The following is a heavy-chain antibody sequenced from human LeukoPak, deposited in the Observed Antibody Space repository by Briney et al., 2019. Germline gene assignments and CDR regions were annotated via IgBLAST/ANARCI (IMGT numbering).Heavy chain of an antibody. Sequence: ASVKVSCKASGYTFTSYGISWVRQAPGQGLEWMGWISAYNGNTNYAQKLQGRVTMTTDTSTSTAYMELRSLRSDDTAVYYCARDLNVGSYPYYYYYYMDVWGKGTTVTVSS. D-gene: IGHD1-26*01. CDR1: GYTFTSYG. CDR3: ARDLNVGSYPYYYYYYMDV. J-gene: IGHJ6*03. CDR2: ISAYNGNT. V-gene: IGHV1-18*01.